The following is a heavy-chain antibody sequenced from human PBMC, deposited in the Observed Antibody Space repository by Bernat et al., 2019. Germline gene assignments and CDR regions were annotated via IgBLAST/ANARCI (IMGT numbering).Heavy chain of an antibody. Sequence: EVQLVQSGAEVKKPWESLKISCKGSGYSFTSYWIGWVRQMPGKGLEWMGIIYPGDSDTRYSPSFQGQVTISADKSISTAYLQWSSLKASDTAMYYCARSGSITIFGVVIIRADDAFDIWGQGTMVTVSS. J-gene: IGHJ3*02. D-gene: IGHD3-3*01. CDR3: ARSGSITIFGVVIIRADDAFDI. CDR2: IYPGDSDT. V-gene: IGHV5-51*01. CDR1: GYSFTSYW.